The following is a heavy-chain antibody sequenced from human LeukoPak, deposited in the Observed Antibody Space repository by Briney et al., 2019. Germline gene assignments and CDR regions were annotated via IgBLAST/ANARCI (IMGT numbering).Heavy chain of an antibody. J-gene: IGHJ5*02. V-gene: IGHV3-23*01. D-gene: IGHD3-3*01. Sequence: PGGSLTLSCAASGFTFSSYAMSWVRQAPGKGLECVSAISGSGGSTYYADSVKGRFTISRDNSKNTLYLQMNSLRAEDTAVYSCAKDPATYYDFWSAKGWFDPWGQGTLVTVSS. CDR1: GFTFSSYA. CDR2: ISGSGGST. CDR3: AKDPATYYDFWSAKGWFDP.